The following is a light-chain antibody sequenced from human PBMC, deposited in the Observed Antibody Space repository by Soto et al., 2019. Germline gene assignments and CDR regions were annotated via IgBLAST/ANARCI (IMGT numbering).Light chain of an antibody. V-gene: IGKV1-12*01. CDR3: QQANSFPRT. Sequence: DIQMTQSPSSVSASVGDRVSITCRASQDISSWLAWYQQRPGKAPKLLIYTASTLQTGVPSRFSGSGSGTDFTLTISSLQPEDFAIYYCQQANSFPRTFGQGTKVDSK. J-gene: IGKJ1*01. CDR2: TAS. CDR1: QDISSW.